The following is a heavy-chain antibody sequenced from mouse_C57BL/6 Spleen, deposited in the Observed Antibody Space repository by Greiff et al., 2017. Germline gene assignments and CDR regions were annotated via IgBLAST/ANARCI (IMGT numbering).Heavy chain of an antibody. Sequence: QVQLKESGAELVRPGTSVKVSCKASGYAFTNYLIEWVKQRPGQGLEWIGVINPGSGGTNYNEKFKGKATLTADKSSSTAYMQLSSLTSEDSAVYFCAREGDGNGFDYWGQGTTLTVSS. CDR1: GYAFTNYL. CDR3: AREGDGNGFDY. CDR2: INPGSGGT. J-gene: IGHJ2*01. D-gene: IGHD1-1*01. V-gene: IGHV1-54*01.